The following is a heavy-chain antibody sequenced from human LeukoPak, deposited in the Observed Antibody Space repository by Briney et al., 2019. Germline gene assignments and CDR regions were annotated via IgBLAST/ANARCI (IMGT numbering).Heavy chain of an antibody. Sequence: PSETLSLTCTVSGGSISTSLYYWVWIRQSPGKGPEWIASVYYGGSIYYNPSLKSRATMAVGMSKNQFSLKLRSVTAADTAVYYCARLYGDYAWGQGTLVTVSS. V-gene: IGHV4-39*01. CDR1: GGSISTSLYY. D-gene: IGHD4-17*01. J-gene: IGHJ5*02. CDR2: VYYGGSI. CDR3: ARLYGDYA.